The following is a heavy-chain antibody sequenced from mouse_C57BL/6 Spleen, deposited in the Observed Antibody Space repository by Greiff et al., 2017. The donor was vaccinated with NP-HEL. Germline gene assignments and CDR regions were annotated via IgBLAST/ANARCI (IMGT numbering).Heavy chain of an antibody. Sequence: EVMLQQSGPELVKPGASVKISCKASGYTFTDYYMNWVKQSHGKSLEWIGDINPNNGGTSYNQKFKGKATLTVDKSSSTAYMELRSLTSEGSAVYYCARRGSGLDYWGQGTTLTVSS. V-gene: IGHV1-26*01. CDR2: INPNNGGT. CDR1: GYTFTDYY. CDR3: ARRGSGLDY. D-gene: IGHD3-2*02. J-gene: IGHJ2*01.